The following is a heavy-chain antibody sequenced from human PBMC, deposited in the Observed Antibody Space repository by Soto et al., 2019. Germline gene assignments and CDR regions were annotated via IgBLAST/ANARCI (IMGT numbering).Heavy chain of an antibody. J-gene: IGHJ3*02. CDR1: GFTFSDYY. CDR2: ISSSSSYT. Sequence: GRSLRLSCAASGFTFSDYYMSWIRQAPGKGQEWVSYISSSSSYTNYADSVKGRFTISRDNAKNSLYLQMNSLRAEDTAVYYCARVYYDSSGYYYIGAFDIWCQGTMVTVSS. V-gene: IGHV3-11*06. D-gene: IGHD3-22*01. CDR3: ARVYYDSSGYYYIGAFDI.